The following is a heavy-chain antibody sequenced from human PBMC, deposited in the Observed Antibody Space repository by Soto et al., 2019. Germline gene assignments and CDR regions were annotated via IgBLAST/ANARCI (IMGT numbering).Heavy chain of an antibody. Sequence: PGESLKISCKGSGYSFTSYWISWVRQMPGKGLEWMGRIDPSDSYTNYSPSFQGHVTISADKSISTAYLQWSSLKASDTAMYYCARSQTGDDWFDPWGQGTLVTVSS. V-gene: IGHV5-10-1*01. CDR1: GYSFTSYW. CDR2: IDPSDSYT. CDR3: ARSQTGDDWFDP. J-gene: IGHJ5*02. D-gene: IGHD7-27*01.